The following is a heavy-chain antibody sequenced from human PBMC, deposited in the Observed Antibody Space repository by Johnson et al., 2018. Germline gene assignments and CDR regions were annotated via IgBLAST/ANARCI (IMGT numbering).Heavy chain of an antibody. D-gene: IGHD2/OR15-2a*01. J-gene: IGHJ3*02. CDR3: ARESFSVRAGNDGFDM. V-gene: IGHV4-59*11. Sequence: QVELQESGPGLVKPSETLSLICSVSGVSLSLHQWNWIRQAPGKGLEWIGVIYESGDTNYNPSLYSPVPISLDASKNQFSLKPRSVTAADTAMSFCARESFSVRAGNDGFDMWGQGTKVMVSS. CDR1: GVSLSLHQ. CDR2: IYESGDT.